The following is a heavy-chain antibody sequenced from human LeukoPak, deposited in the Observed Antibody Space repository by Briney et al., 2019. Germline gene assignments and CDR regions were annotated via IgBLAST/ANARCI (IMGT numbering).Heavy chain of an antibody. CDR3: ARGTPYYDILTGYYRYYFDY. V-gene: IGHV1-2*02. CDR2: INPNSGGT. Sequence: ASVKVSCKASGYTFTGYYMHWVRQAPGQGLEWMGWINPNSGGTNYAQKFQGRVTVTRDTSISTAYMELSRLRSDDTAVYYCARGTPYYDILTGYYRYYFDYWGQGTLVTVSS. D-gene: IGHD3-9*01. CDR1: GYTFTGYY. J-gene: IGHJ4*02.